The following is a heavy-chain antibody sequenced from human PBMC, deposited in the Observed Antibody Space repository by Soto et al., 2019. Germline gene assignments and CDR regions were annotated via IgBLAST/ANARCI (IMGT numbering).Heavy chain of an antibody. CDR1: GYTFTSYG. CDR3: ARGPRYCSTTSCFSGVTWFDP. Sequence: ASVKVSCKASGYTFTSYGINWVRRAPGQGLEWMGWISSYNGNTNYAQKVQGRVTMSTDTSTSTTYMELRSLRSDDTAVYYCARGPRYCSTTSCFSGVTWFDPWGQGTLVTVSS. V-gene: IGHV1-18*04. J-gene: IGHJ5*02. CDR2: ISSYNGNT. D-gene: IGHD2-2*01.